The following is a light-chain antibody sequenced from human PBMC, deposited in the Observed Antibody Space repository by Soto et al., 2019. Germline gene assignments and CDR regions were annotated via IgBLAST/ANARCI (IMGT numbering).Light chain of an antibody. V-gene: IGKV3-20*01. J-gene: IGKJ5*01. CDR2: GAS. CDR3: QQSYSTIT. Sequence: IVLTQSPGTLSLSPGERATLSCRASQSVSSSYLAWYQQKPGQAPRLLIYGASSRATGIPDRVSGSGSGTDFTLTISRLEPEDFATYYCQQSYSTITFGQGTRLEIK. CDR1: QSVSSSY.